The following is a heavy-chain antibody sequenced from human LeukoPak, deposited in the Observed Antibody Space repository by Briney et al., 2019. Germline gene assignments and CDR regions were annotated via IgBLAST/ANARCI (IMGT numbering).Heavy chain of an antibody. D-gene: IGHD3-10*01. J-gene: IGHJ2*01. CDR1: GGSISSSSYY. Sequence: SETLSLTCTVAGGSISSSSYYWGWIRPPPGKGLEWIGSIYYSGSTYYNPSLKSRVTISVDTSKNQFSLKLSSVTAADTAVYYCAWNYGSGSYSLWYFDLWGRGTLVTVSS. V-gene: IGHV4-39*01. CDR2: IYYSGST. CDR3: AWNYGSGSYSLWYFDL.